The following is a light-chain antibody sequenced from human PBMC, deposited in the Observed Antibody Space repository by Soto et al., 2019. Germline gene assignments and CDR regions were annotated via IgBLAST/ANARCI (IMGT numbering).Light chain of an antibody. CDR2: DVS. Sequence: QSALTQPASVSGSPGQSITISCTGSSSDVGGYNHVSWYQQHPGKAPKLMIYDVSNRPSGVSNRFSGSKSGNTASLTISGLQAEDEDDYYCSSSKTSSTRVFGTGTKVTV. CDR1: SSDVGGYNH. J-gene: IGLJ1*01. CDR3: SSSKTSSTRV. V-gene: IGLV2-14*03.